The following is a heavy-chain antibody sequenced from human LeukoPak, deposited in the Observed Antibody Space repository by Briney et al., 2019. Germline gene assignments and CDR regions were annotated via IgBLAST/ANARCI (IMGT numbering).Heavy chain of an antibody. CDR1: GYSFTKYW. J-gene: IGHJ4*02. D-gene: IGHD3-22*01. Sequence: GESLKISCKSSGYSFTKYWIGWVRQMPGKGLEWMGIIYPGKSDTRYSPSFQGQVTVSADKSISTAYLQWSSLKASDTAMYYCTTGGFYDSGASLDFWGQGTLVTVSS. CDR3: TTGGFYDSGASLDF. CDR2: IYPGKSDT. V-gene: IGHV5-51*01.